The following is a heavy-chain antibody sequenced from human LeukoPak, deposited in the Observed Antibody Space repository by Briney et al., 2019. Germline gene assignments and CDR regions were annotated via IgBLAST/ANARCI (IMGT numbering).Heavy chain of an antibody. J-gene: IGHJ5*02. CDR1: GGSISSHY. CDR2: IYYSGST. CDR3: ARVLLDDYSNYNWFDP. Sequence: PSETLSLTRTVSGGSISSHYWSWIRQPPGKGLEWIGYIYYSGSTNYNPSLKSRVTISVDTSKNQFSLKLSSVTAADTAVYYCARVLLDDYSNYNWFDPWGQGTLVTVSS. D-gene: IGHD4-11*01. V-gene: IGHV4-59*11.